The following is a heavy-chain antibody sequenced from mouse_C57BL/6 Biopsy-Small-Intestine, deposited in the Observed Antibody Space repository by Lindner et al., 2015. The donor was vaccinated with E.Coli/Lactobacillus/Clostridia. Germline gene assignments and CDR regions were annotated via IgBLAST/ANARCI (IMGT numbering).Heavy chain of an antibody. CDR1: GFTFSSYG. CDR2: ISISGSYT. V-gene: IGHV5-6*01. Sequence: VQLQESGGDLVKPGGSLKLSCAASGFTFSSYGMSWVRQTPDKRLEWVATISISGSYTYYPDSVKGRFTISRDNAKNTLYLQMSSLKSEDTAIYYCTRESALVTRFAYWGQGTLVTVSA. J-gene: IGHJ3*01. CDR3: TRESALVTRFAY. D-gene: IGHD2-2*01.